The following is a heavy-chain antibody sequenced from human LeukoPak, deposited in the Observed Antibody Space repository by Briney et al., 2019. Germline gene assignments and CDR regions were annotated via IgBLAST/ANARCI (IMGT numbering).Heavy chain of an antibody. J-gene: IGHJ4*02. D-gene: IGHD3-22*01. CDR3: ARDSSDYYTS. CDR2: INYSGST. V-gene: IGHV4-38-2*02. CDR1: SYSINSGYY. Sequence: SETLSLTCTVSSYSINSGYYWSWIRQPPGKGLEWIGEINYSGSTNYNPSLKSRVTISVDTSKNQFSLKLSSVTAADTAVYYCARDSSDYYTSWGQGTLVTVSS.